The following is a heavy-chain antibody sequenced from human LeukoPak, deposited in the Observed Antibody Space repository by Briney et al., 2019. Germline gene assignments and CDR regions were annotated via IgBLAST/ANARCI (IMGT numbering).Heavy chain of an antibody. Sequence: SETLSLTCTVSGGSIGPYYWSWIRQAAGKGPEWIGRIYTTGTADYNPSLKGRVFLSVDTSKNQFSLKVTSVTAADTAVYYCARDPIYDSSGYYYGWAFDIWGQGTMVTVSS. CDR3: ARDPIYDSSGYYYGWAFDI. V-gene: IGHV4-4*07. CDR2: IYTTGTA. CDR1: GGSIGPYY. J-gene: IGHJ3*02. D-gene: IGHD3-22*01.